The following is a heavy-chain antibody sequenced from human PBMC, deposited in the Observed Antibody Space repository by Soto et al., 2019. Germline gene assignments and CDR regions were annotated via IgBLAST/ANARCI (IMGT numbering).Heavy chain of an antibody. V-gene: IGHV1-2*04. D-gene: IGHD3-22*01. J-gene: IGHJ4*02. CDR1: GYTFTGYY. CDR3: ARSDYWYYYDSSGYWGAFDY. CDR2: INPNSGGT. Sequence: ASVKVSCKASGYTFTGYYMHWVRQAPGQGLEWMGWINPNSGGTNYAQKFQGWVTMTRDTSISTAYMELSRLRSDDTAVYYCARSDYWYYYDSSGYWGAFDYWGQGTLVTV.